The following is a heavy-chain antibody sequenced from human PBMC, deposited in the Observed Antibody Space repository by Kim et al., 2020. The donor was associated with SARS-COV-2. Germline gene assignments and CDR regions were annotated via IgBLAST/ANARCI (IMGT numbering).Heavy chain of an antibody. Sequence: SETLSLTCAVYGGSFSGYYWSWIRQPPGKGLEWIGEINHSGSTNYNPSLKSRVTISVDTSKNQFSLKLSSVTAADTAVYYCARAPIAVAGTRPQHSGYMDVWGKGTTVTVSS. J-gene: IGHJ6*03. V-gene: IGHV4-34*01. CDR1: GGSFSGYY. CDR3: ARAPIAVAGTRPQHSGYMDV. D-gene: IGHD6-19*01. CDR2: INHSGST.